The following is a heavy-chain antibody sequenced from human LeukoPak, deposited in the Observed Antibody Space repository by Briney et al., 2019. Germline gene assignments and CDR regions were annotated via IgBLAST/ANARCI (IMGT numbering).Heavy chain of an antibody. Sequence: GGSLRLSCAVSGFTFSSYSMSWVRHAPGKGLEWVSSISSSGTYKYYADSVKGRFTISRDNAKNSLYSQMNSLRAEDTAVYYCAKGKDSVAGATNDNWGQGTLATVSP. D-gene: IGHD6-19*01. CDR2: ISSSGTYK. CDR3: AKGKDSVAGATNDN. V-gene: IGHV3-21*01. J-gene: IGHJ4*02. CDR1: GFTFSSYS.